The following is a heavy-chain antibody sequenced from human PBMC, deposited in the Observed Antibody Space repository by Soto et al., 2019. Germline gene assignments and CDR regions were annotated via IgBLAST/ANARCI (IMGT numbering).Heavy chain of an antibody. CDR3: EIVPRAAVVTGNRAFDY. V-gene: IGHV4-59*01. CDR2: IYCSGST. CDR1: GGSISSYY. J-gene: IGHJ4*02. Sequence: AETLSRTCPVSGGSISSYYWSWIRQPPGKVLELIGYIYCSGSTNYNPSLKSRVTISVDTSKNYFSLKLSSVSAGEKIVSYCEIVPRAAVVTGNRAFDYWAQRPRGTVSS. D-gene: IGHD2-21*02.